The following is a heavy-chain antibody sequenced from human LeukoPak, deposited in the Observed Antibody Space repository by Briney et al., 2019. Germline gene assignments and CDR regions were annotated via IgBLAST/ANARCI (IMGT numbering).Heavy chain of an antibody. V-gene: IGHV1-69*05. CDR2: IIPIFGTA. D-gene: IGHD6-6*01. CDR1: GGTFSSYA. J-gene: IGHJ6*03. Sequence: GASAKVSCKASGGTFSSYAINWVRQAPGQGLEWMGGIIPIFGTANYAQKFQGRVTITTDESTSTAYMELGSLRSEDTAVYYCARAPGLSYSSSWYYYYMDVWGKGTTVTVSS. CDR3: ARAPGLSYSSSWYYYYMDV.